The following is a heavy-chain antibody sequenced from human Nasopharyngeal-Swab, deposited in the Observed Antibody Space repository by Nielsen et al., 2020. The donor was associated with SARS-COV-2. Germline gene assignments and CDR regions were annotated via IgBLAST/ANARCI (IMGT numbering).Heavy chain of an antibody. V-gene: IGHV3-23*01. D-gene: IGHD4-11*01. CDR1: GFTFSRFG. CDR3: AKDLNSNFLNYMDV. Sequence: GGSLRLSCAASGFTFSRFGMGWVRQAPGKGLEWVSAISASGVTTYYADSVKGRFTISRDNSKSTLYLQMNSLRAEDTAAYYCAKDLNSNFLNYMDVWGTGTTVSVSS. CDR2: ISASGVTT. J-gene: IGHJ6*03.